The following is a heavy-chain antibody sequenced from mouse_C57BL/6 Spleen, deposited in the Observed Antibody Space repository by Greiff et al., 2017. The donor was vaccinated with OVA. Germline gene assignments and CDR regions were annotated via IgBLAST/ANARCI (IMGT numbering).Heavy chain of an antibody. Sequence: VQLQQSGAELVRPGASVTLSCKASGYTFTDYEMHWVKQTPVHGLEWIGAIDPATGGTAYNQKFKGKAILTADKSSSTAYMELRSLTSEDSAVYYCTRSGGYFYFDYWGQGTTLTVSS. CDR2: IDPATGGT. J-gene: IGHJ2*01. CDR3: TRSGGYFYFDY. D-gene: IGHD2-3*01. V-gene: IGHV1-15*01. CDR1: GYTFTDYE.